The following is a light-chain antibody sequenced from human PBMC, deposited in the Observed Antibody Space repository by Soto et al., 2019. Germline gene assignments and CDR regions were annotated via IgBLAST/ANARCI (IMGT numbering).Light chain of an antibody. CDR2: EVS. CDR3: SSYTSISSLGV. Sequence: QSVLTQPASVSGSPGQSITISCTGTGSDVGSYKYVSWYQQNPGKAPKLIIFEVSNRPSGVSDRFSGSKSGNRASLTISGLQAEDEADYYCSSYTSISSLGVFGTGTKLTVL. CDR1: GSDVGSYKY. J-gene: IGLJ1*01. V-gene: IGLV2-14*01.